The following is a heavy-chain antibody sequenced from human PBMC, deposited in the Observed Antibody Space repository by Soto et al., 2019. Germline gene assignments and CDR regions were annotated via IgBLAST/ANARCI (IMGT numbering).Heavy chain of an antibody. Sequence: ASVKVSCKASGYTFTSYGISWVRQAPGQGLEWMGWINAYNGNTNYAQKVQGRVTMTTDTSTSTAYMELRSLRSDDTAVYYCARDEYGGDSGYYGMDVWGQGTTVTVSS. J-gene: IGHJ6*02. CDR2: INAYNGNT. D-gene: IGHD2-21*02. CDR1: GYTFTSYG. CDR3: ARDEYGGDSGYYGMDV. V-gene: IGHV1-18*01.